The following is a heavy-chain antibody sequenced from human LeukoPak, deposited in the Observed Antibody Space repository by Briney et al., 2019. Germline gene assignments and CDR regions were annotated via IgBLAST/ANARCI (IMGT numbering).Heavy chain of an antibody. J-gene: IGHJ4*02. V-gene: IGHV3-23*01. CDR2: ITNSGSAT. D-gene: IGHD4-23*01. Sequence: GGSLRLSCAASGFNFSVYAMTWVRRAPGKGLEWISSITNSGSATYYSDSVRGRFTILRDNSKNMLYLQMNSLRADDTGVYYCAKDRAQVTGRQGYFDYWGQGTLVAVSS. CDR1: GFNFSVYA. CDR3: AKDRAQVTGRQGYFDY.